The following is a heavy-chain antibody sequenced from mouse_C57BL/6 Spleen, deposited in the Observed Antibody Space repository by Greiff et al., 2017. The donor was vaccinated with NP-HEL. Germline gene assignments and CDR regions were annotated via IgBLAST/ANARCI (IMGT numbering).Heavy chain of an antibody. CDR1: GFTFSDYG. J-gene: IGHJ4*01. CDR2: ISSGSSTI. CDR3: APRHYYAMDY. Sequence: EVHLVESGGGLVKPGGSLKLSCAASGFTFSDYGMHWVRQAPEKGLEWVAYISSGSSTIYYADTVKGRFTISRDNAKNTLFLQMTSLRSEDTAMYYCAPRHYYAMDYWGQGTSVTVSS. V-gene: IGHV5-17*01.